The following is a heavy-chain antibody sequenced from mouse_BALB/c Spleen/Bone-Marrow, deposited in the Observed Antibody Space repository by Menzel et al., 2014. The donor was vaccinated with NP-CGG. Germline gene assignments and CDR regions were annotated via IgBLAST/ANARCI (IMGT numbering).Heavy chain of an antibody. CDR3: ARGRYGRYYAMDY. D-gene: IGHD2-14*01. CDR2: FHPYNDDT. J-gene: IGHJ4*01. Sequence: QVQLKQSGAELVTPGASVTMTCKAFGYTLTTYPIEWMKQHHGKSLEWIGNFHPYNDDTKYNEKFTGKAKLTVDKYSSTVYLELSRLTSDDSAVYYCARGRYGRYYAMDYWGQGTSVTVSS. CDR1: GYTLTTYP. V-gene: IGHV1-47*01.